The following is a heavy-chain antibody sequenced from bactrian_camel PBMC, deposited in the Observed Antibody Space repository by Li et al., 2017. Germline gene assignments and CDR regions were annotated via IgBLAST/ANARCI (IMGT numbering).Heavy chain of an antibody. CDR3: AAGTRIIVGDYCDGITD. CDR2: IGSDDST. CDR1: RFTYN. J-gene: IGHJ4*01. V-gene: IGHV3S55*01. Sequence: HVQLVESGGGAVQAGGSLRLSCAGARFTYNMAWFRQLPGEEREGVAAIGSDDSTAYIDSVKGRFTISRDNAKNIIYLQMSSLTPDDTAMYYCAAGTRIIVGDYCDGITDWGQGTQVTVS. D-gene: IGHD3*01.